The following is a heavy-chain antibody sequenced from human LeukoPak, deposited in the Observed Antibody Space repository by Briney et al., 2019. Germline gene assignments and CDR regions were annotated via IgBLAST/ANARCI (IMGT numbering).Heavy chain of an antibody. D-gene: IGHD5-12*01. Sequence: KVSCKCSGYCFTSYWIGWVRQMPGKGLEWMGIISPGDSKTIYSPSFQGQVTISADKSISTAYLQWSSLKASGTAMYYCARLRGSGYDRFDYWGQGTLVTVSS. V-gene: IGHV5-51*01. J-gene: IGHJ4*02. CDR3: ARLRGSGYDRFDY. CDR1: GYCFTSYW. CDR2: ISPGDSKT.